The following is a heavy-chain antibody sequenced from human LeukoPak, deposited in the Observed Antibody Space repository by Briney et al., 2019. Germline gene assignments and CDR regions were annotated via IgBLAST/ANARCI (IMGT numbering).Heavy chain of an antibody. V-gene: IGHV5-51*01. Sequence: GESLKISCKGSGYSFTRYWIAWVRQMPGKGLEWMGIIYPGDSDIRYSPSFQGQVTMSADKSISTAYLQWSSLKASDTAMYYCARVVVITGFYYMDVWGKGTTVTISS. D-gene: IGHD2-21*01. J-gene: IGHJ6*03. CDR2: IYPGDSDI. CDR1: GYSFTRYW. CDR3: ARVVVITGFYYMDV.